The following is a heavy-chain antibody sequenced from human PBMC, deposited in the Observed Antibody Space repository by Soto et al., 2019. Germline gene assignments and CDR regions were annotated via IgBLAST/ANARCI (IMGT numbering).Heavy chain of an antibody. CDR1: GFTFSSYG. CDR2: ISYDGSNK. V-gene: IGHV3-30*18. Sequence: QVQLVESGGGVVQPGRSLRLSCAASGFTFSSYGMHWVRQAPGKGLEWVAVISYDGSNKYYADSVKGRFTISRDNSKNTLYLQMNSLRAEDTAVYYCAEVRITGTIGYYYYGMDVWGQGTTVTVSS. D-gene: IGHD1-7*01. J-gene: IGHJ6*02. CDR3: AEVRITGTIGYYYYGMDV.